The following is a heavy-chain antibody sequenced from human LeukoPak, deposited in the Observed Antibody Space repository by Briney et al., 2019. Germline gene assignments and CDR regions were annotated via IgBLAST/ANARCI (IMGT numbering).Heavy chain of an antibody. D-gene: IGHD3-3*01. V-gene: IGHV3-30*18. CDR3: AKDVRFLEWSLDS. Sequence: GGSLRLSCAASGFSPRNHGMHWVRQAPGRGLEWMAFISYEGSNQYYAESAKGRFSISRDNSKNTMYLQMNSLKTEDTGVYHCAKDVRFLEWSLDSWGQGTQVIVSS. J-gene: IGHJ4*02. CDR2: ISYEGSNQ. CDR1: GFSPRNHG.